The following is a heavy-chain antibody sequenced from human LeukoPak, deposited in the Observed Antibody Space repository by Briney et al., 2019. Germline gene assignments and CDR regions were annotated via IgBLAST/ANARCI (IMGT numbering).Heavy chain of an antibody. D-gene: IGHD3-22*01. CDR3: ARVDSSGYYDFDY. Sequence: PSETLSLTCTVSGGSISSHYWGWIRQPPGKGLEWIGYIYYSGSTNYNPSLKSRVTISVDTSKNQFSLKLSSVTAADTAVYYCARVDSSGYYDFDYWGQGTLVTVSS. CDR1: GGSISSHY. J-gene: IGHJ4*02. CDR2: IYYSGST. V-gene: IGHV4-59*11.